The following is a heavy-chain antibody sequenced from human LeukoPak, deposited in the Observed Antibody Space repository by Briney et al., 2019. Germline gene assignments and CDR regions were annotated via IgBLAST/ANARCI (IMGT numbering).Heavy chain of an antibody. J-gene: IGHJ6*03. CDR2: INHSGST. Sequence: SETLSLTCAVYGGSFSGYYWSWIRQPPGKGLEWIGEINHSGSTNYNPSLKSRVTISVDTSKNQFSLKLSSVTAADTAVYYCARVYGDYVYYYYYYMDVWGKGTTVTVSS. V-gene: IGHV4-34*01. D-gene: IGHD4-17*01. CDR1: GGSFSGYY. CDR3: ARVYGDYVYYYYYYMDV.